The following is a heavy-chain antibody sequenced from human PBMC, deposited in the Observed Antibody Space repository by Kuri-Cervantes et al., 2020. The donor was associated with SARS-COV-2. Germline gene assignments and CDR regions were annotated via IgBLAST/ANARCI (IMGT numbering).Heavy chain of an antibody. CDR3: ARINYGGNPFDY. CDR2: IYYSGST. V-gene: IGHV4-61*01. CDR1: GYSISSGHY. D-gene: IGHD4-23*01. J-gene: IGHJ4*02. Sequence: SETLSLTCAVSGYSISSGHYWSWIRQPPGKGLEWIGYIYYSGSTNYNPSLKSRVTISVDTSKNQFSLKLSSVTAADTAVYYCARINYGGNPFDYWGQGTLVTVSS.